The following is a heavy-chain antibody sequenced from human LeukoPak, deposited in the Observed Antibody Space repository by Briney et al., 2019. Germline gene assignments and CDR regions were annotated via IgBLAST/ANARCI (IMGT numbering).Heavy chain of an antibody. D-gene: IGHD6-13*01. CDR1: GFTFSSYS. CDR3: ARVWGIAAAGGEIEY. V-gene: IGHV3-48*02. J-gene: IGHJ4*02. Sequence: GGSLRLSCAASGFTFSSYSMNWVRQAPGKGLEWVSYISSSSSTIYYADSVEGRFTISRDNAKNSLYLQMNSLRDEDTAVYYCARVWGIAAAGGEIEYWGQGTLVTVSS. CDR2: ISSSSSTI.